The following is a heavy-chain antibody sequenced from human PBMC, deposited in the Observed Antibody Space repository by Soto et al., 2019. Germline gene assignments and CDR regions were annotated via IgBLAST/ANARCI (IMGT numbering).Heavy chain of an antibody. D-gene: IGHD3-10*01. CDR1: GFTFSSFA. CDR3: AKRREGGYYIFDY. Sequence: PVGSLRLSGAASGFTFSSFAMSWVRQAPGKGLEWVSSISGSGESTYYADSVKGRLSISRDNSKNTLYLQMNSLRAEDTAVYYCAKRREGGYYIFDYWGQGTPVTVSS. J-gene: IGHJ4*02. CDR2: ISGSGEST. V-gene: IGHV3-23*01.